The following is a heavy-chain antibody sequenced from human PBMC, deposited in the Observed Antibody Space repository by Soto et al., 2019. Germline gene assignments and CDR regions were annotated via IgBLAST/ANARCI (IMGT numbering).Heavy chain of an antibody. Sequence: SETLSLTCTVSGGSISSYYWSWIRQPPGKGLEWIGYIYYSGSTNYNPSLKSRVTISVDTSKNQFSLKLSSVTAADTAVYYCAREIRDYDLWSAYYTNISNWFDPWGQGTLVTVSS. J-gene: IGHJ5*02. D-gene: IGHD3-3*01. CDR3: AREIRDYDLWSAYYTNISNWFDP. CDR1: GGSISSYY. V-gene: IGHV4-59*01. CDR2: IYYSGST.